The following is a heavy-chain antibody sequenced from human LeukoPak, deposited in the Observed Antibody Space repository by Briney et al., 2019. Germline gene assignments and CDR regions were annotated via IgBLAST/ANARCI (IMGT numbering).Heavy chain of an antibody. V-gene: IGHV6-1*01. CDR1: GDSVSSNSAA. CDR3: ARGGQYYYDSSSHWFDP. D-gene: IGHD3-22*01. CDR2: TYYRSKWYN. J-gene: IGHJ5*02. Sequence: SQTLSLTCAISGDSVSSNSAAWNWIRQSPSRGLEWLGRTYYRSKWYNDYAVSVKSRITINPDTSKNQSSLQLNSVTPKDTAVYYCARGGQYYYDSSSHWFDPWGQGTLVTVSS.